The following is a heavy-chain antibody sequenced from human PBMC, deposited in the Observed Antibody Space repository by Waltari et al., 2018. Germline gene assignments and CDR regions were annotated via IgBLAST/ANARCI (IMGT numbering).Heavy chain of an antibody. V-gene: IGHV4-59*11. Sequence: QVQLQESGPGLVKPSETLSLTCTVSGGSISSPYWSWIRQPPGKGLEWIGYIYYSGSTNYNPSLKSRVTISVDTSKNQFSLKLSSVTAADTAVYYCARSRDGFDYWGQGTLVTVSS. CDR2: IYYSGST. CDR1: GGSISSPY. D-gene: IGHD2-2*01. CDR3: ARSRDGFDY. J-gene: IGHJ4*02.